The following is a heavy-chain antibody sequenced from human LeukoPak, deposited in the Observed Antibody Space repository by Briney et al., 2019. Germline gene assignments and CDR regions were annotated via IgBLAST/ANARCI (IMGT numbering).Heavy chain of an antibody. CDR2: IYPGDSDS. CDR3: ARTYYYDSSGYWEY. J-gene: IGHJ4*02. CDR1: GYRFTNYW. D-gene: IGHD3-22*01. Sequence: GESLKISCKGSGYRFTNYWIGWVRQMPGKGLEWIGIIYPGDSDSRYSPSFQGQVTISVDKSISTAYLQWSSLKASDTAMYYCARTYYYDSSGYWEYWGQGTLVTVSS. V-gene: IGHV5-51*01.